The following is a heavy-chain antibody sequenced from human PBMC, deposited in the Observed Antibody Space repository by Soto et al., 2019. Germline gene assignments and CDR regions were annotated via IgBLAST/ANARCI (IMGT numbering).Heavy chain of an antibody. CDR1: GGSISSGGYY. CDR2: IYYSGST. V-gene: IGHV4-31*03. Sequence: PSETLSLTCTVSGGSISSGGYYWSWIRQHPGKGLEWIGYIYYSGSTYYNPSLKSRVTISVDTSKNQFSLKLSSVTAADTAVYYCARDKAAAGTVRWFDPWGQGTLVTVSS. J-gene: IGHJ5*02. D-gene: IGHD6-13*01. CDR3: ARDKAAAGTVRWFDP.